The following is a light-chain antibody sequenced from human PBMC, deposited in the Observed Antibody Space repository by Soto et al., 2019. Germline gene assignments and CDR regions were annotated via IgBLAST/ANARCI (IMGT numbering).Light chain of an antibody. CDR2: GAS. Sequence: EVELTQSPDILSVSPGETATLSCRASQSVRSNLAWYQQKPCQAPRLLIYGASTRATGIPVRFSGSGSGREFTLTLSSRQSEDFGLYYCQQYNIWPPLYFGGGTTVEIK. V-gene: IGKV3-15*01. CDR3: QQYNIWPPLY. J-gene: IGKJ4*01. CDR1: QSVRSN.